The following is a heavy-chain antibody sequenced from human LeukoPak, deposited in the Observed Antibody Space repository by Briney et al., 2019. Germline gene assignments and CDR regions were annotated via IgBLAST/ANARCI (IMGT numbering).Heavy chain of an antibody. CDR1: GGSISSSSYY. Sequence: SETLSLTCTVSGGSISSSSYYWGWIRQPPGKGLEWIGSIYYSGSTYYNPSLKSRVTISVDTSKNQFSLKLSSVTAADTAVYYCARGTIDCSSTSCYHFGSWRRALFYWGQGTLVTVSS. D-gene: IGHD2-2*01. CDR2: IYYSGST. J-gene: IGHJ4*02. CDR3: ARGTIDCSSTSCYHFGSWRRALFY. V-gene: IGHV4-39*07.